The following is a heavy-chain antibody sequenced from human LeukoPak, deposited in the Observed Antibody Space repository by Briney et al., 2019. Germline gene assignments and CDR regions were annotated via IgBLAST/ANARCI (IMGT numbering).Heavy chain of an antibody. J-gene: IGHJ3*02. CDR1: GLTFDDYA. CDR2: ISWNSGNI. Sequence: PGGSLRLSCAVSGLTFDDYAMHWVRQAPGKGLEWVSGISWNSGNIGYADSVKGRFTISRDNSKNTLYLQMNSLRAEDTAVYYCARVGWQWLDAAFDIWGQGTMVTVSS. CDR3: ARVGWQWLDAAFDI. D-gene: IGHD6-19*01. V-gene: IGHV3-9*01.